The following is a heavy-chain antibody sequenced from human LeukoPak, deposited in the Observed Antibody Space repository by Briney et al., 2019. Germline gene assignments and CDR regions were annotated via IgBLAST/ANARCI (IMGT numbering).Heavy chain of an antibody. CDR1: GFTFSSYA. Sequence: PGGSLRLSCAASGFTFSSYAMSWVRQAPGKGLEWVSAISGSGGSTYYADSVKGRFTISRDNSKNTLYLQMNSLRAEDTAVYYCAKAPLRGYSYGLNDWGQGTLVTVSS. V-gene: IGHV3-23*01. D-gene: IGHD5-18*01. CDR3: AKAPLRGYSYGLND. J-gene: IGHJ4*02. CDR2: ISGSGGST.